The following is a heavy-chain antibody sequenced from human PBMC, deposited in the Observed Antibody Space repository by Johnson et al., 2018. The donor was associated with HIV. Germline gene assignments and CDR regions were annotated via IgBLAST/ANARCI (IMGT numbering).Heavy chain of an antibody. D-gene: IGHD1-26*01. CDR2: IYSGGST. CDR1: GFTFSSYA. Sequence: VQLVESGGGVVQPGRSLRLSCAASGFTFSSYAMHWVRQAPGKGLEWVSVIYSGGSTYYADSVKGRFTISRDNAKNSLYLQMNSLRAEDTALYYCASGAVGGTTDAFDSWGQGTMVTVSS. J-gene: IGHJ3*02. CDR3: ASGAVGGTTDAFDS. V-gene: IGHV3-NL1*01.